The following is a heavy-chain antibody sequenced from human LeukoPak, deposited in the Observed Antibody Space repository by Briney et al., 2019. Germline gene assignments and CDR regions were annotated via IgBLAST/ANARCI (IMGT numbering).Heavy chain of an antibody. CDR1: GFTFSSYA. J-gene: IGHJ4*02. CDR3: AKHYCGGDCSRPWALDY. V-gene: IGHV3-23*01. Sequence: GGSLRLSCAASGFTFSSYAMSWVRQAPGKGLEWASAISGSGGSTNYADSVKGRFTISRDNSKNTLYLQMNSLRAEDTAVYYCAKHYCGGDCSRPWALDYWGQGTLVTVSS. CDR2: ISGSGGST. D-gene: IGHD2-21*02.